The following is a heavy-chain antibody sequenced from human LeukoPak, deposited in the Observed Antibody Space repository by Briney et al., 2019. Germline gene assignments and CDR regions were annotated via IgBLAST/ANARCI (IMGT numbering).Heavy chain of an antibody. Sequence: KPSETLSLTCTVSGGSISSSSYYWGWIRQPPGKGLEWIGSIYYSGSTYYNPSLKSRVTISVDTSKNRFSLKLSSVTAADTAVYYCARPRYSYVVDAFDIWGQGTMVTVSS. D-gene: IGHD5-18*01. CDR1: GGSISSSSYY. CDR3: ARPRYSYVVDAFDI. J-gene: IGHJ3*02. V-gene: IGHV4-39*01. CDR2: IYYSGST.